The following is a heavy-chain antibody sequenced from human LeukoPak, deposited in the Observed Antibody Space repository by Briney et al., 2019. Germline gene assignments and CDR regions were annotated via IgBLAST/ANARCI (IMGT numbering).Heavy chain of an antibody. D-gene: IGHD3-22*01. CDR3: ARDRYYYDSSAPWY. CDR1: GFTFSSYA. CDR2: ISYDGSNK. J-gene: IGHJ4*02. V-gene: IGHV3-30-3*01. Sequence: PGGSLRLSCAASGFTFSSYAMHWVRQAPGTGLEWAAVISYDGSNKYYADSVKGRFTISRDNSKNTLYLQMNSLRAEDTAVYYCARDRYYYDSSAPWYWGQGTLVTVSS.